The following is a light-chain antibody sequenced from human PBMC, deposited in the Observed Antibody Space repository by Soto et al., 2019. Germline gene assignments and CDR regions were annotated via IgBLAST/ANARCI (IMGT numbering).Light chain of an antibody. CDR2: SNN. V-gene: IGLV1-44*01. Sequence: QSVLTQPPSASGTPGQRVTISCSGSSSNIGSNTINWYQQFPGTAPKLLIYSNNQRPSGVPDRFSASKSGTSASLAISGLQSEDEADYYCAAWDDSLNGWVFGGGTKLTVL. CDR3: AAWDDSLNGWV. CDR1: SSNIGSNT. J-gene: IGLJ3*02.